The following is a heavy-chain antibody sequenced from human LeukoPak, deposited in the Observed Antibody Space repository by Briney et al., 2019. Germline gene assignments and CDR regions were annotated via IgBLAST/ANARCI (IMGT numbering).Heavy chain of an antibody. CDR1: GGSISSSSYY. CDR3: AGYRGSYSIAFDI. Sequence: SETLSLTCTVSGGSISSSSYYWGWIRQPPGKGLEWIGSIYYSGSTYYNPSLKSRVTISVDASKNQFSLKLSSVTAADTAVYYCAGYRGSYSIAFDIWGQGTMVTVSS. CDR2: IYYSGST. D-gene: IGHD1-26*01. J-gene: IGHJ3*02. V-gene: IGHV4-39*07.